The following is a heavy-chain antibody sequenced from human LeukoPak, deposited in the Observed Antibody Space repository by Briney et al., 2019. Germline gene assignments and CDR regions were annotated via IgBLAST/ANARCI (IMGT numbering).Heavy chain of an antibody. V-gene: IGHV1-8*01. CDR1: GYTFTSYD. J-gene: IGHJ3*02. CDR3: AADHPIPDAFDI. D-gene: IGHD2-21*01. Sequence: ASVKVSCKASGYTFTSYDINWVRQATGQGLEWMGWMNPNSGNTGYAQKFQGRVTMTRNTSISTAYMELSSLRSDDAAVYYCAADHPIPDAFDIWGQGTMVTVSS. CDR2: MNPNSGNT.